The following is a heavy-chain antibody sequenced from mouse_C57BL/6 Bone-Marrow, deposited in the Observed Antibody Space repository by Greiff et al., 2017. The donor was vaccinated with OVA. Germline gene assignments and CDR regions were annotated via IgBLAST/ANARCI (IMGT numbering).Heavy chain of an antibody. CDR1: GYTFTSYW. D-gene: IGHD2-3*01. CDR2: INPSNGGT. J-gene: IGHJ4*01. Sequence: QVQLKQPGTELVKPGASVKLSCKASGYTFTSYWMHWVKQRPGQGLEWIGNINPSNGGTNYNEKFKSKATLTVDKSSRTAYMQLSSLTSEDSAVYYCARWGGYSSYAMDYWGQGTSVTVSS. CDR3: ARWGGYSSYAMDY. V-gene: IGHV1-53*01.